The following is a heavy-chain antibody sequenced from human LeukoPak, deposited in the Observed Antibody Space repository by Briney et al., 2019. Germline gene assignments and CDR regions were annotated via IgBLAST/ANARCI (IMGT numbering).Heavy chain of an antibody. CDR3: ARETYYYDSSGYYYGY. D-gene: IGHD3-22*01. V-gene: IGHV3-21*01. J-gene: IGHJ4*02. CDR1: GFIFSSYS. CDR2: ISSSSSYI. Sequence: PGGSLRLSCAASGFIFSSYSMNWVRQAPGKGLEWVSSISSSSSYIYYADSVKGRFTISRDNAKNSLYLQMNSLRAEDTAVYYCARETYYYDSSGYYYGYWGQGTLVTVSS.